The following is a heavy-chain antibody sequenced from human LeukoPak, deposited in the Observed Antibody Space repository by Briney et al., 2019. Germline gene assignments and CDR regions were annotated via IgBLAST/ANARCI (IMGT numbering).Heavy chain of an antibody. D-gene: IGHD1-14*01. J-gene: IGHJ4*02. CDR1: GFTFDDYA. CDR3: AKDIATGNRLYYFDY. Sequence: GGSLRLSCLASGFTFDDYAMHWVRQAPGKGLEWVSGISWSSGSIGYADSVKGRFTISRDNAKNSLYLQMNSLRAEDTALYYCAKDIATGNRLYYFDYWGQGTLVTVSS. CDR2: ISWSSGSI. V-gene: IGHV3-9*01.